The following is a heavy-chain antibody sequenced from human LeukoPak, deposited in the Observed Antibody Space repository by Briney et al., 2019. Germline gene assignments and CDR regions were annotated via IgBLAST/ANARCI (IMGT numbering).Heavy chain of an antibody. CDR2: INHSGST. CDR3: ARLGCSSTSCFFDY. Sequence: PSESLSLTCAVYGGSFSGYYWSWIRQPPGKGLEWIGEINHSGSTNSNSSLKSRVTISVDTPKNQFSLKLSSVTAADTAVYYCARLGCSSTSCFFDYWGQGNLVTVSS. V-gene: IGHV4-34*01. CDR1: GGSFSGYY. J-gene: IGHJ4*02. D-gene: IGHD2-2*01.